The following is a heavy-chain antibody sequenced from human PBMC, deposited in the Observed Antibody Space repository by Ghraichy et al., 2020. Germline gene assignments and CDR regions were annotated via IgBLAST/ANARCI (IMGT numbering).Heavy chain of an antibody. J-gene: IGHJ2*01. CDR1: GGTFSSYA. V-gene: IGHV1-69*13. CDR2: IIPIFGTA. Sequence: SVKVSCKASGGTFSSYAISWVRQAPGQGLEWMGGIIPIFGTANYAQKFQGRVTITADESTSTAYMELSSLRSEDTAVYYCASVHDFWSGYHWDWYFDLWGRGTLVTVSS. D-gene: IGHD3-3*01. CDR3: ASVHDFWSGYHWDWYFDL.